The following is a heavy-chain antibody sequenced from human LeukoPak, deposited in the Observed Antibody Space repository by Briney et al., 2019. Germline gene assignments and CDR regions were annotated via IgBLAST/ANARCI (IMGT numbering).Heavy chain of an antibody. CDR1: GYTFTDYY. J-gene: IGHJ5*02. Sequence: ASVKVSCKASGYTFTDYYMHWVRQAPGQGLEWMGWVNPKSGGTNYAQAFQGRVTMTRDTSISTAYMDLSRLRSDDTAVYYCARFAAMPAWGQGTLVTVSS. CDR3: ARFAAMPA. V-gene: IGHV1-2*02. D-gene: IGHD2-2*01. CDR2: VNPKSGGT.